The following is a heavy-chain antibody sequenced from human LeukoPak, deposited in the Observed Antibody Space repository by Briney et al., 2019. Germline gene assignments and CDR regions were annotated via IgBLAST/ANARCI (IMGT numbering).Heavy chain of an antibody. J-gene: IGHJ6*02. V-gene: IGHV3-66*01. CDR2: IYSGGST. Sequence: TGGSLRLSCAASGFTVSSNYMSWVRQAPGKGLEWVSVIYSGGSTYYADSVKGRFTISRDNSKNTLYLQMNSLRAEDTAVYYCARDLVVAATYYYYGMDVWGQGTTVTVSS. D-gene: IGHD2-15*01. CDR1: GFTVSSNY. CDR3: ARDLVVAATYYYYGMDV.